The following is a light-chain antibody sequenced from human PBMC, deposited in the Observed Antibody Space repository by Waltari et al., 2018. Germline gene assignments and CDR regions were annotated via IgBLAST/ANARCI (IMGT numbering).Light chain of an antibody. Sequence: DIGMTQSPGTLSASPGDSATLSCRVSQTVSTNLAWYQQKPGQAPRLLIYDASTRVTGVPGRFSGSGSVTDFTLTIASLQSEDFGVYYCQQYADLPPYNFGQGTKLEI. CDR1: QTVSTN. V-gene: IGKV3-15*01. J-gene: IGKJ2*01. CDR2: DAS. CDR3: QQYADLPPYN.